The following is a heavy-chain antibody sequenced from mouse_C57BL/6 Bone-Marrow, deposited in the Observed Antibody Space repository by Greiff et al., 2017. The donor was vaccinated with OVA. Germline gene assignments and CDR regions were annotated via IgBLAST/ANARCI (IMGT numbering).Heavy chain of an antibody. J-gene: IGHJ4*01. Sequence: VQLVESGAELVRPGASVTLSCKASGYTFTDYEMNWVKQTPVHGLEWIGAIDPETGGTAYNQKFKGKAILTADKSSSTAYMELRSLTSEDSAVYYCTRGYSNYYAMDYWGQGTSVTVSS. D-gene: IGHD2-5*01. CDR1: GYTFTDYE. CDR3: TRGYSNYYAMDY. V-gene: IGHV1-15*01. CDR2: IDPETGGT.